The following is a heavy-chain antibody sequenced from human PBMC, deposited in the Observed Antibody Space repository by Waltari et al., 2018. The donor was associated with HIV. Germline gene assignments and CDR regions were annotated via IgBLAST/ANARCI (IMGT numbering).Heavy chain of an antibody. CDR3: AIDRGQQLLDY. V-gene: IGHV1-2*02. Sequence: QVQLVQSGAEVKKPGASVKVSCKASGYTFTDYYIHWVRQAPGHGHEWMGWNNPNRGGTDYAQKFQRRVTMTRDTSITTAYMQLSRLRSDETAVYYCAIDRGQQLLDYWGQGTLVTVSS. CDR1: GYTFTDYY. CDR2: NNPNRGGT. D-gene: IGHD6-13*01. J-gene: IGHJ4*02.